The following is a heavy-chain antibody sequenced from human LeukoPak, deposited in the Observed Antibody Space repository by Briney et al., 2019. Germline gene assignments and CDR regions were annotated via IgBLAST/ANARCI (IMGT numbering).Heavy chain of an antibody. CDR3: ARTPWGLNYFDY. V-gene: IGHV4-31*02. CDR1: GGSISSGGYY. D-gene: IGHD1-26*01. Sequence: SQTLSLTWTVSGGSISSGGYYWSWIRQRPGKGLEWIGYIYYSGSTYYNPSLKSRVTISVDTSKNQFSLKLSSVTAADTAVYYCARTPWGLNYFDYWGQGTLVTVSS. J-gene: IGHJ4*02. CDR2: IYYSGST.